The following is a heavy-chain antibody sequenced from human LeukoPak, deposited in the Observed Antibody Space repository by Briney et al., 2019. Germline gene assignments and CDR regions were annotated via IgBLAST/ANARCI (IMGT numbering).Heavy chain of an antibody. J-gene: IGHJ4*02. D-gene: IGHD6-13*01. CDR3: ARDGAAAAGRYFDY. V-gene: IGHV3-23*01. CDR1: GFTFSSYG. CDR2: IGGSGGST. Sequence: TGGSLRLSCAASGFTFSSYGMSWVRQAPGKGLEWVSAIGGSGGSTYYADSVKGRLTTSRDNAKSSLYLEMNSLRAEDTAVYYCARDGAAAAGRYFDYWGQGSLVTVSS.